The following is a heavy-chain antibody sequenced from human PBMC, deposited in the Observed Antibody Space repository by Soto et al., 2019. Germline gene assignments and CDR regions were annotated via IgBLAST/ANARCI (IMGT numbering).Heavy chain of an antibody. CDR3: ARELIAAVDSDYYYYYGMDV. D-gene: IGHD6-13*01. Sequence: PSETLSLTRTVSGVSISRYYWSWIRQPPGKGLEWIGYIYYSGSTNYNPSLKSRVTISVDTSKNQFSLKLSSVTAADTAVYYCARELIAAVDSDYYYYYGMDVWGQGTTVTVSS. CDR1: GVSISRYY. V-gene: IGHV4-59*01. J-gene: IGHJ6*02. CDR2: IYYSGST.